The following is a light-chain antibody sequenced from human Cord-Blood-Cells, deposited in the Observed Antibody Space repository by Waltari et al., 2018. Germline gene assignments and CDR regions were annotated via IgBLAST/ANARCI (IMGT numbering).Light chain of an antibody. J-gene: IGLJ2*01. CDR3: CSYAGSSTFS. V-gene: IGLV2-23*02. CDR1: SSAVVSYNI. CDR2: EVS. Sequence: QSALTQPASLPGSPAQSLTISCPVTSSAVVSYNIVYWYQQHPGKAPKLMIYEVSKRPSGVSNRFSGSKSGNTASLTISGLQAEDEADYYCCSYAGSSTFSFGGGTKLTVL.